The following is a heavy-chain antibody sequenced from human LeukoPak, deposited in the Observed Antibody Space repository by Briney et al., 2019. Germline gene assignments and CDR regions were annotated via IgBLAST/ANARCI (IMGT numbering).Heavy chain of an antibody. CDR2: IYYSGST. CDR3: ARDRIVGYCSGGSCYSSWFDP. Sequence: SETLSLTCTVSGGSISSGGYYWSWIRRHPGKGLEWIGYIYYSGSTYYNPSLKSRVTISVDTSKNQFSLKLSSVTAADTAVYYYARDRIVGYCSGGSCYSSWFDPWGQGTLVTVSS. CDR1: GGSISSGGYY. D-gene: IGHD2-15*01. V-gene: IGHV4-31*03. J-gene: IGHJ5*02.